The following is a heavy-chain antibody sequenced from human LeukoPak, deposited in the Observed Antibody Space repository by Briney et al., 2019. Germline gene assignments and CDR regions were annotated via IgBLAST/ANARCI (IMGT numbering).Heavy chain of an antibody. CDR1: GFTFSSYA. D-gene: IGHD3-9*01. CDR2: ISYDGSNK. CDR3: VKARGLSRLVGDAFHL. V-gene: IGHV3-30*04. Sequence: PGGSLRLSCAASGFTFSSYAMHWVRQAPGKGLEWVAVISYDGSNKYYADSVKGRFTISRDNSKNTLYLRMNNLRSEDMAVYYCVKARGLSRLVGDAFHLWGQGTMVIVSS. J-gene: IGHJ3*01.